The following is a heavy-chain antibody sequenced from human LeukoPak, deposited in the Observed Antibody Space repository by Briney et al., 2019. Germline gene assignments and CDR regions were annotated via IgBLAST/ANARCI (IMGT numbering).Heavy chain of an antibody. J-gene: IGHJ6*02. CDR1: GYTFTSYY. V-gene: IGHV1-46*01. D-gene: IGHD6-13*01. CDR2: INPSGGST. CDR3: ARVGTGYYYYGMDV. Sequence: ASVKVSCKASGYTFTSYYMHWVRQAPGQGLEWMGIINPSGGSTSYAQKLQGRVTMTRDTSTSTVSMELSSLRSEDTAVYYCARVGTGYYYYGMDVWGQGTTVTVPS.